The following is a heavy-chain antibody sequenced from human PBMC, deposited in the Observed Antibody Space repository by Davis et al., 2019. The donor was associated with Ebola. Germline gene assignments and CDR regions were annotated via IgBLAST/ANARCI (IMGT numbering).Heavy chain of an antibody. Sequence: GESLKISCSASGFTFSDYAMHWVRQATGKGLDYVSGISTDGATTYYADSVKGRFTISRDNSKNTLYLQMNSLRAEDTAVYYCARDYGDYYYGMDVWGQGTTVTVSS. V-gene: IGHV3-64*04. CDR2: ISTDGATT. CDR3: ARDYGDYYYGMDV. CDR1: GFTFSDYA. D-gene: IGHD4-17*01. J-gene: IGHJ6*02.